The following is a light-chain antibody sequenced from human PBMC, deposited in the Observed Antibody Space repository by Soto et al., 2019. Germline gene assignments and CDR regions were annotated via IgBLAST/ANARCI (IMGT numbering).Light chain of an antibody. J-gene: IGKJ1*01. Sequence: DIQMTQSPSTLSASVGDRVTISCRASQSVNHWLAWYQRKPGKAPKLLIHDASTLESGIPSRFSGSGSGTEFTLTISSLQPDDFATYYCQQYNSYWTSGQGTKVDIK. CDR3: QQYNSYWT. V-gene: IGKV1-5*01. CDR1: QSVNHW. CDR2: DAS.